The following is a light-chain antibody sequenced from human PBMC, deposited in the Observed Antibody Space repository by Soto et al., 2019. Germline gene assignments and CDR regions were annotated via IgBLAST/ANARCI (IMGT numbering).Light chain of an antibody. V-gene: IGKV3-15*01. CDR1: QSVSSN. J-gene: IGKJ5*01. CDR2: GAS. Sequence: EIVMTQSPATLSVSPGERATLSCRASQSVSSNLAWYQQKPGXAPRLLIYGASTRATGIPARFSGSGSGTEFTLTISSLQSEDFAVYYCQQYNNWPPKITFGQGTRLEIK. CDR3: QQYNNWPPKIT.